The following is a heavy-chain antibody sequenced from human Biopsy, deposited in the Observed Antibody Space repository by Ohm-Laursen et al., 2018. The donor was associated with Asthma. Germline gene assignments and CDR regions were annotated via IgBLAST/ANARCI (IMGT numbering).Heavy chain of an antibody. CDR3: ARQQFATSPYDY. J-gene: IGHJ4*02. D-gene: IGHD5-24*01. Sequence: TLSLTCTVSGGSMSSSSYYWGWIRQPPGKGLEWMGSISYTGSAYHNPSLKSRVTISVDTSKNPFSLKLSSVTAADTAVYYCARQQFATSPYDYWGRGTLVTVSS. CDR2: ISYTGSA. CDR1: GGSMSSSSYY. V-gene: IGHV4-39*01.